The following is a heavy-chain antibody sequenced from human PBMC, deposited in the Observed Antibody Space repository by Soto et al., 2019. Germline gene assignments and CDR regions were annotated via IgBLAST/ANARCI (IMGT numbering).Heavy chain of an antibody. Sequence: QVQLQESGPGLVKPSETLSLTCTVSGASMSNYYGSWIRQPPGRGLEWIGFMHSSGSANYNSSLKGRATISVDTYNNQSSLILTSVTAADTAVYYCVRSGHTFGGVIWGQGTLVTVSS. V-gene: IGHV4-59*01. CDR2: MHSSGSA. D-gene: IGHD3-16*01. J-gene: IGHJ4*02. CDR3: VRSGHTFGGVI. CDR1: GASMSNYY.